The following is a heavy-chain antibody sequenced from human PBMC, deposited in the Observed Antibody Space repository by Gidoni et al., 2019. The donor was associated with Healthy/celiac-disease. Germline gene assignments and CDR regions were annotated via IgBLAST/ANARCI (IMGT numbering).Heavy chain of an antibody. Sequence: EVQLVESGGGLVQPGRSLRLSCAASGFTFDDYAMHWVRPAPGKGLEWVSGISWNSGSIGYADSVKGRFTISRDNAKNSLYLQMNSLRAEDTALYYCAKGDKRKGYCSSTSCPDYYYYMDVWGKGTTVTVSS. V-gene: IGHV3-9*01. CDR1: GFTFDDYA. D-gene: IGHD2-2*01. CDR2: ISWNSGSI. CDR3: AKGDKRKGYCSSTSCPDYYYYMDV. J-gene: IGHJ6*03.